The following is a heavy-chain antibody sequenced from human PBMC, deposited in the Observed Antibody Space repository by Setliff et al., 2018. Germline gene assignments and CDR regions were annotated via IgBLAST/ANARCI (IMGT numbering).Heavy chain of an antibody. CDR3: SKLVRYCTTTACQGASGAEF. V-gene: IGHV1-18*01. D-gene: IGHD2-8*01. Sequence: GASVKVSCKTSGYALTDSVVSWVRQAPGQGLEWVGWISAYNGKTYFAQKFQGRVTMTTDTSTSTAYLELRSLTSDDTAVYYCSKLVRYCTTTACQGASGAEFWGQGTLVTVSS. CDR1: GYALTDSV. CDR2: ISAYNGKT. J-gene: IGHJ4*02.